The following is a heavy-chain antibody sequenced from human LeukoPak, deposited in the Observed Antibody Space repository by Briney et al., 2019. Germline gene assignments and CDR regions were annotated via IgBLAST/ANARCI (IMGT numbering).Heavy chain of an antibody. CDR1: GGSFSGYY. Sequence: PSETLSLTCAVYGGSFSGYYWSWIRQPPGKGLEWIGEINHSGSTNYNPSLKSRVTISVDTSKNQFSLKLSSVTAADTAVYYFARWEGGSYYDFDYWAQGTLVTVSS. J-gene: IGHJ4*02. V-gene: IGHV4-34*01. CDR2: INHSGST. D-gene: IGHD1-26*01. CDR3: ARWEGGSYYDFDY.